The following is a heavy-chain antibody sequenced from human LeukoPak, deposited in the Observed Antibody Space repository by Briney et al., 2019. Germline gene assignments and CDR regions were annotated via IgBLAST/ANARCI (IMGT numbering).Heavy chain of an antibody. CDR2: IYHSGST. V-gene: IGHV4-38-2*01. J-gene: IGHJ4*02. D-gene: IGHD1-26*01. CDR1: GYSLSSGYY. CDR3: ARGFQWEPPPFDY. Sequence: SETLSLTCAVSGYSLSSGYYWGWIRQPPGKVLEWIGSIYHSGSTYYNPSLKSRVTISVDTSKNQFSLKLSSVTAADTAVYYCARGFQWEPPPFDYWGQGTLVTVSS.